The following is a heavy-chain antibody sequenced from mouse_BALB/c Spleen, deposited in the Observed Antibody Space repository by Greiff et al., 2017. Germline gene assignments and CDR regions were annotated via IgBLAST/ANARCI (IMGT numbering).Heavy chain of an antibody. J-gene: IGHJ4*01. V-gene: IGHV5-17*02. D-gene: IGHD3-1*01. CDR1: GFTFSSFG. CDR2: ISSGSSTI. Sequence: EVQGVESGGGLVQPGGSRKLSCAASGFTFSSFGMHWVRQAPEKGLEWVAYISSGSSTIYYADTVKGRFTISRDNPKNTLFLQMTSLRSEDTAMYYCARSGGDYWGQGTSVTVSS. CDR3: ARSGGDY.